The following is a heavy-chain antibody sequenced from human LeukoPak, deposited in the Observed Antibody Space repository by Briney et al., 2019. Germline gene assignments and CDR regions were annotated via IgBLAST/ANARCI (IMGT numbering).Heavy chain of an antibody. V-gene: IGHV3-33*01. Sequence: PGGSLRLSCAASGFTFSSYGMHWLRQAPGKGLEWVAVIWYDGSNKYYADSVKGRFTISRDNSKNTLYLQMNSLRAEDTAVYYCARDLKYSSGWYGTSNYYAMDVWGQGTTVTVSS. D-gene: IGHD6-19*01. J-gene: IGHJ6*02. CDR3: ARDLKYSSGWYGTSNYYAMDV. CDR2: IWYDGSNK. CDR1: GFTFSSYG.